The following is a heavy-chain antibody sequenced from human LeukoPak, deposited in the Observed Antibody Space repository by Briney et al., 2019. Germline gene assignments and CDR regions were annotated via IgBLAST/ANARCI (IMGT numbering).Heavy chain of an antibody. CDR1: GGSFSGYY. Sequence: SETLSLTCAVYGGSFSGYYWSWIRQPPGKGLEWIGEINHSGSTNYNPSLKSRVTISVDTSKNQFSLKLSSVTAADTAVYYCAREAYCGGDCYYLFDYWGQGALVTVSS. CDR3: AREAYCGGDCYYLFDY. CDR2: INHSGST. D-gene: IGHD2-21*02. V-gene: IGHV4-34*01. J-gene: IGHJ4*02.